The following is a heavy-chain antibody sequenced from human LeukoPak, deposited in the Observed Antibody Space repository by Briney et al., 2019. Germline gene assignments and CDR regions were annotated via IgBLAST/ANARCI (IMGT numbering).Heavy chain of an antibody. CDR1: GGSFSGYY. CDR3: ARGGPLPIGI. D-gene: IGHD2-2*01. Sequence: SETLSLTCAVYGGSFSGYYWSWIRQPPGKGLEWIGEINHSGSTNYSPSLKSRVTISVDTSKNQFSLKLSSVTAADTAVYYCARGGPLPIGIWGQGTMVTVSS. J-gene: IGHJ3*02. V-gene: IGHV4-34*01. CDR2: INHSGST.